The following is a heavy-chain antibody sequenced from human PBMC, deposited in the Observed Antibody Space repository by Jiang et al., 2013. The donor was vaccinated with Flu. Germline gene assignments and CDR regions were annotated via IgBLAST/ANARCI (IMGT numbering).Heavy chain of an antibody. CDR1: GGSISSYY. CDR3: ARDRMEGARPDY. V-gene: IGHV4-59*01. CDR2: IYNSAITSGIT. D-gene: IGHD6-6*01. J-gene: IGHJ4*02. Sequence: GPGLVKPSETLSLTCTVSGGSISSYYWSWIRQPPGKGLEWIGYIYNSAITSGITNYNPSLKSRVTISVETSKNQFSLKVSSVTAADTAVYYCARDRMEGARPDYWGQGILDTVSS.